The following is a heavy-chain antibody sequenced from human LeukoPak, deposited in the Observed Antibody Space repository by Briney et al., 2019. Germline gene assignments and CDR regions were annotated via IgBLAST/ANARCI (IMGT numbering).Heavy chain of an antibody. CDR1: GYTFTGYY. CDR3: ARDQRYCSGGSCYPDWFDP. D-gene: IGHD2-15*01. V-gene: IGHV1-2*02. CDR2: INPNSGGT. Sequence: GASVKVSCKASGYTFTGYYMHWVRQAPGQGLEWMGWINPNSGGTNYAQKFQGRVTMTRDTSISTAYMELSRLRSGDTAVYYCARDQRYCSGGSCYPDWFDPWGQGTLVTVSS. J-gene: IGHJ5*02.